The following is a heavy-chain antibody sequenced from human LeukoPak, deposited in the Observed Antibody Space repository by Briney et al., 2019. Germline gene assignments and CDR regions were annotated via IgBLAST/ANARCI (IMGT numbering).Heavy chain of an antibody. CDR3: ARGVSWSYYMDV. Sequence: PSETLSLTCNVSGGSISNNNYFWAWIRQPPGKGLEWLGSIFYTGTAYYNPSLESPVTLSVDTSKNQFSLKVTSVMAADTAMYFCARGVSWSYYMDVWGKGTTVTVSS. CDR2: IFYTGTA. V-gene: IGHV4-39*07. CDR1: GGSISNNNYF. D-gene: IGHD6-13*01. J-gene: IGHJ6*03.